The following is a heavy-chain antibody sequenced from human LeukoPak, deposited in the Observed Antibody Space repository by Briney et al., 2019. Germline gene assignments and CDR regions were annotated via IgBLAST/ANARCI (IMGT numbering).Heavy chain of an antibody. CDR2: IEYDGSYE. CDR1: GFTFSSYA. CDR3: ARVYSPPYCSSTRCYRRHTSLDY. Sequence: GGSLRLSCAASGFTFSSYAMWWARQAPGKGLEWVAVIEYDGSYEYYADSVKGRFTISRDNSKNTLYLQMNSLRAEDTAVYYCARVYSPPYCSSTRCYRRHTSLDYWGQGTLVTVSS. D-gene: IGHD2-2*01. V-gene: IGHV3-33*05. J-gene: IGHJ4*02.